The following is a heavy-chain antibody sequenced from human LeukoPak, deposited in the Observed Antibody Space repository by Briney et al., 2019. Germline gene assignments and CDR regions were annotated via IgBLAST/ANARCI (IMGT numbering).Heavy chain of an antibody. D-gene: IGHD3-10*01. CDR2: ISYDGSNK. V-gene: IGHV3-30*03. CDR1: GFTFSSYG. Sequence: PGGSLRLSYAASGFTFSSYGMHWVRQAPGKGLEWVAVISYDGSNKYYADSVKGRFTISRDNSKNTLYLQMNSLRAEDTAVYYCARDLMIRGDEDYWGQGTLVTVSS. CDR3: ARDLMIRGDEDY. J-gene: IGHJ4*02.